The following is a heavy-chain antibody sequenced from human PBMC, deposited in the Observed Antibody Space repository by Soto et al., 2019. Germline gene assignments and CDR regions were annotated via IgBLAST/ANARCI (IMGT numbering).Heavy chain of an antibody. CDR2: INPNSGGT. V-gene: IGHV1-2*02. CDR1: GYTFTGYY. J-gene: IGHJ5*02. CDR3: AITYYYDSSGYPFDP. Sequence: ASVKVSCKASGYTFTGYYMHWVRQAPGQGLAWMGWINPNSGGTNYAQKCQSRVTLTRDTSISAAYMELSMLRSDDTAVYYCAITYYYDSSGYPFDPWGQGALVTVSS. D-gene: IGHD3-22*01.